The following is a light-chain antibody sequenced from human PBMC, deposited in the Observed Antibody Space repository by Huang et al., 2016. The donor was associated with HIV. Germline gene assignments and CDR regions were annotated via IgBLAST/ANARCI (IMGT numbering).Light chain of an antibody. CDR3: HQRSAWPLT. CDR1: QNVHSF. CDR2: DAS. Sequence: EIVLTQSPATLSLSPGERATLSCRASQNVHSFLVWYQHKPGQAPRLLMYDASNRATGSPARFRGSGSGTDFTLTITNLQSEDSAVYYCHQRSAWPLTFGGGTKVEI. V-gene: IGKV3-11*01. J-gene: IGKJ4*01.